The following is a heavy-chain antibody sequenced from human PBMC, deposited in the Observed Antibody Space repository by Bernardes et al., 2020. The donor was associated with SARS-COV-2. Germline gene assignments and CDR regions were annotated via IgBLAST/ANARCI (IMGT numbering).Heavy chain of an antibody. D-gene: IGHD3-22*01. V-gene: IGHV3-15*07. CDR1: GFTFSNAW. CDR3: TTGARIYYDSSGFSYYFDF. Sequence: GGSLRLSCAASGFTFSNAWMNWVRQAPGKGLEWVGNIKRKTDGGTTDYAAPVKGSFTISGDDSKNTMYMQMNSLKTEDTAVYYCTTGARIYYDSSGFSYYFDFWGQGTLVTVSS. CDR2: IKRKTDGGTT. J-gene: IGHJ4*02.